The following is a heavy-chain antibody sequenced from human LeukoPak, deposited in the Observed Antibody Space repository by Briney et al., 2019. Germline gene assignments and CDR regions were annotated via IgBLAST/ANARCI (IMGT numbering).Heavy chain of an antibody. CDR1: GYTFTSHG. D-gene: IGHD5-18*01. V-gene: IGHV1-18*01. J-gene: IGHJ4*02. CDR3: ARGYIGFDYGYGGPRGGPFDY. Sequence: ASVKVSCKASGYTFTSHGINWVRQAPGQGLEWMGYISTYNGNTNYAQKYQGRVTMTTDTSTSTAYMEWRSLRSDDTAVYYCARGYIGFDYGYGGPRGGPFDYWGQGTLVTVSS. CDR2: ISTYNGNT.